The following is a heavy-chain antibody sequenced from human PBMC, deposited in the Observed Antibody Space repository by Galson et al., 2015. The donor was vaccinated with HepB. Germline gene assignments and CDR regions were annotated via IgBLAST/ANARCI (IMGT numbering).Heavy chain of an antibody. D-gene: IGHD3-10*01. Sequence: PALVTPTQTLTLTCTFSRFSLSTSGVSVGWIRQPPGEALEWLALLYWDDDKRYSPSLQGRLTVTKDTSKNQVVLTMTNMDPVDTATYYCARRSIGSGASYYFDYWGQGTLVTVSS. CDR2: LYWDDDK. J-gene: IGHJ4*02. CDR3: ARRSIGSGASYYFDY. V-gene: IGHV2-5*02. CDR1: RFSLSTSGVS.